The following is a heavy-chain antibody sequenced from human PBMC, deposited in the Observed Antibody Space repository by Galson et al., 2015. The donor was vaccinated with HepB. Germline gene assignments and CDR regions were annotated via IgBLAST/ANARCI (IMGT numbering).Heavy chain of an antibody. V-gene: IGHV3-30-3*01. Sequence: SLRLSCAASGFPFSSYAVHWVRQAPGEGLEWVAVISYDGTKKYYADSVRGRFTISRDNSKNTLFLQMNSLRAEDTAVYYCARSTWGENCGGYCRGAGYWGQGTLVTVSS. D-gene: IGHD2-21*02. CDR1: GFPFSSYA. CDR2: ISYDGTKK. J-gene: IGHJ4*02. CDR3: ARSTWGENCGGYCRGAGY.